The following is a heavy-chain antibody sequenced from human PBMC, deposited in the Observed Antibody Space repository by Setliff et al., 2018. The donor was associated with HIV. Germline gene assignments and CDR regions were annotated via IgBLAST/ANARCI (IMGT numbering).Heavy chain of an antibody. J-gene: IGHJ6*03. CDR1: DDPISSYY. Sequence: SQTLSLTCYVTDDPISSYYWSWVRQPAGKGLEWIGRLYVSGDTNYNPSLKSRVTMSLDTSKKHFSLKLKSVTAADTAVYYCALTGHRLLRGYMDVWGKGTTVTVSS. V-gene: IGHV4-4*07. CDR3: ALTGHRLLRGYMDV. D-gene: IGHD2-15*01. CDR2: LYVSGDT.